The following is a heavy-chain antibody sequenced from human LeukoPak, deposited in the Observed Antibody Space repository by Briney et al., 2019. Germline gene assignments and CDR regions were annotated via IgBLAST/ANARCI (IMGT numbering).Heavy chain of an antibody. CDR1: GGSISSSSYY. D-gene: IGHD1-26*01. CDR3: ARGASLRPDEYFQH. V-gene: IGHV4-39*07. CDR2: IYYSGST. J-gene: IGHJ1*01. Sequence: SETLSLTCTVSGGSISSSSYYWGWIRQPPGKGLEWIGSIYYSGSTYYNPSLKSRVTISVDTSKNQFSLKLSSVIAADTAVYYCARGASLRPDEYFQHWGQGTLVTVSS.